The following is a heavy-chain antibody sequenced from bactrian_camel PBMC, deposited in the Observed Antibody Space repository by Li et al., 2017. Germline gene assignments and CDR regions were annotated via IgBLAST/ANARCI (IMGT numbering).Heavy chain of an antibody. CDR2: INSVGGST. D-gene: IGHD7*01. J-gene: IGHJ4*01. V-gene: IGHV3S40*01. CDR1: GFTFSSYD. CDR3: AKTGDGGTWGEYNY. Sequence: VQLVESGGGLVQPGGSLRLSCATSGFTFSSYDMSWVRQTPGKELEWVSLINSVGGSTYYADSVKGRFTISRDNAKNTVYLQLNSLKTEDMTMYYCAKTGDGGTWGEYNYWGQGTQVTVS.